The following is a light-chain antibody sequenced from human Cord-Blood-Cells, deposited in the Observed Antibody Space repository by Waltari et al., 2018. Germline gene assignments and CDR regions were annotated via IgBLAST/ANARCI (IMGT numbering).Light chain of an antibody. V-gene: IGLV2-14*01. CDR2: DVS. J-gene: IGLJ3*02. Sequence: QSALTQPASVSGSPGQSITISCTGTSRDVGGYNYVSWYQKHPGKAPKLRIYDVSNRPSGVSIRFSGSKSGNTASLTISGLQAEDEADYYCSSYTSSSTWVFGGGTKLTVL. CDR3: SSYTSSSTWV. CDR1: SRDVGGYNY.